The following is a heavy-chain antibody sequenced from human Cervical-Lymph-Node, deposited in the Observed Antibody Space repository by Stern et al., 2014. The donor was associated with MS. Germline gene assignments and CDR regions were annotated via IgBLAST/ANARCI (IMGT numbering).Heavy chain of an antibody. D-gene: IGHD2-15*01. CDR2: IDSYSGGA. CDR1: GYSFTGYY. CDR3: ARQYCSGGRCHSSAYNYNGMDV. Sequence: QVQLVQSGAEVKKPGASVKVSCKASGYSFTGYYIHWVRRAPGQGLEWMGRIDSYSGGANYAQKFQGGLALTRDKSISTAYMELNSLRSADTAIYYCARQYCSGGRCHSSAYNYNGMDVWGQGTTVTVSS. J-gene: IGHJ6*02. V-gene: IGHV1-2*06.